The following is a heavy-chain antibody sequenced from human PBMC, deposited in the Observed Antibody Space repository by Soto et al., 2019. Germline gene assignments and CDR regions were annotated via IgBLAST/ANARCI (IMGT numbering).Heavy chain of an antibody. CDR3: ATERGPTYYFDY. V-gene: IGHV3-53*01. CDR1: GFTVSSKY. J-gene: IGHJ4*02. CDR2: IYSDGST. D-gene: IGHD2-21*01. Sequence: VGSLRLSCAASGFTVSSKYMSWVRQAPGKGLEWVSVIYSDGSTYYADSVKGRFTISRDNSKNTLYLQMNSLRAEDTAVYYCATERGPTYYFDYWGQGTLVTVSS.